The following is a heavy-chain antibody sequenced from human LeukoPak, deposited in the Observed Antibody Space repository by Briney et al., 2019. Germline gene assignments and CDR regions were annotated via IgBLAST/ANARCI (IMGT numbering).Heavy chain of an antibody. Sequence: GGSLRLSCAASGFTFSSYAMHWVRQAPGKGLEWVAVISYDGSNKYYADSVKGRFTISRDNSKNTLYLQMNSLRAEDTAVYYCARDSLYYDFWSGYYRGYYYYGMDVWGQGTTVTVSS. D-gene: IGHD3-3*01. CDR1: GFTFSSYA. V-gene: IGHV3-30-3*01. CDR2: ISYDGSNK. J-gene: IGHJ6*02. CDR3: ARDSLYYDFWSGYYRGYYYYGMDV.